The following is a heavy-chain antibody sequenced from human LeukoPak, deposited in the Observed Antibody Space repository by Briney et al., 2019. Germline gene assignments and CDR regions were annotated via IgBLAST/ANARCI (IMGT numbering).Heavy chain of an antibody. CDR1: GGSISSSSYY. CDR3: ARESLSMVVGVTNKFDP. D-gene: IGHD1-26*01. CDR2: IYYSGST. V-gene: IGHV4-39*02. Sequence: SETLSLTCTVSGGSISSSSYYWGWIRQPPGKGLEWIGSIYYSGSTYYNPSLKSRVTISVDTSKNQFSLKLSSVTAADTAVYFCARESLSMVVGVTNKFDPWGQGTLVTVSS. J-gene: IGHJ5*02.